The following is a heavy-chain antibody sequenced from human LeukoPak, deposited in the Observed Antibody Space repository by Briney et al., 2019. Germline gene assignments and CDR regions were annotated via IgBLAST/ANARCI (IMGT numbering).Heavy chain of an antibody. CDR3: AKAGGSGSYYYFDY. V-gene: IGHV3-23*01. CDR1: GFTFSSYA. CDR2: ISGSGGST. Sequence: GGSLRLPCAASGFTFSSYAMSWVRQAPGKGPEWVSAISGSGGSTYYADSVKGRFTISRDNSKNTLYLQMNSLRAEDTAVYYCAKAGGSGSYYYFDYWGQGTLVTVSS. D-gene: IGHD3-10*01. J-gene: IGHJ4*02.